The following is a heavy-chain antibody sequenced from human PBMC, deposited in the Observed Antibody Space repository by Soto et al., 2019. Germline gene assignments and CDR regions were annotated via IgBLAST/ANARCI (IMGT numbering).Heavy chain of an antibody. Sequence: VQLQQWGAGLLKASETLSLTCGVYSGSFSGYDWSWIRQPPGKGLEWIGEINHSGSTNYNPSLKSRVTISIDMSKNQFSLRLSSVTAADTAVYYCARYYGSGSYALGYWGQGTLVTVSS. CDR3: ARYYGSGSYALGY. J-gene: IGHJ4*02. V-gene: IGHV4-34*01. CDR2: INHSGST. D-gene: IGHD3-10*01. CDR1: SGSFSGYD.